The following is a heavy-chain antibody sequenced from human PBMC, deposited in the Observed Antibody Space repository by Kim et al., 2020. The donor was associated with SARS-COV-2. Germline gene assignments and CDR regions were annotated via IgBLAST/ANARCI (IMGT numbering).Heavy chain of an antibody. J-gene: IGHJ6*02. CDR2: ISSSSSYT. D-gene: IGHD3-16*01. Sequence: GGSLRLSCAASGFTFSDYYMSWIRQAPGKGLEWVSYISSSSSYTNYADSVKGRFTISRDNAKNSLYLQMNSLRAEDTAAYYCARVGYYYVWGSYWDYYYYYGMDVWGQGTTVTVSS. CDR1: GFTFSDYY. CDR3: ARVGYYYVWGSYWDYYYYYGMDV. V-gene: IGHV3-11*05.